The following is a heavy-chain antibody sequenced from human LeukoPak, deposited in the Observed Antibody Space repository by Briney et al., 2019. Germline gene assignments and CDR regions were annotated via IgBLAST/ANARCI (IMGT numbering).Heavy chain of an antibody. V-gene: IGHV1-69*06. J-gene: IGHJ3*02. D-gene: IGHD5-18*01. CDR1: GGTFSSYA. CDR3: ASDLRVEQQLWLRPQRAGPHAFDI. Sequence: GASVKVSCKASGGTFSSYAISWVRPAPGQGLEWMGGITPIFGTANYAQKCQGRITITADKSTSTAYMELSSMRSEDTAVYYCASDLRVEQQLWLRPQRAGPHAFDIWGQGTMVTVSS. CDR2: ITPIFGTA.